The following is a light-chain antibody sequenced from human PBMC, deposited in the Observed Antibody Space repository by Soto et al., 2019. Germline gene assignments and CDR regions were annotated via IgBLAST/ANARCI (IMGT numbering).Light chain of an antibody. CDR2: EVS. J-gene: IGLJ3*02. Sequence: QYVLTQPASVSGSPGQSITISCTGTSSDVGGYNYVSWYQQHPGKAPKLMIYEVSNRPSGVSNRFSGSKSGNTASLTISGLQTEDEADYYCSSYTSSNTWVFGGGTKVTVL. CDR3: SSYTSSNTWV. CDR1: SSDVGGYNY. V-gene: IGLV2-14*01.